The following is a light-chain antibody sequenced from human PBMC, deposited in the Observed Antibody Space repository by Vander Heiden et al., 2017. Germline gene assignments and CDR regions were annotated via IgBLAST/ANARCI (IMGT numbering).Light chain of an antibody. CDR2: DDS. V-gene: IGLV3-21*02. J-gene: IGLJ2*01. Sequence: YVLTQPPSVAVAPGETAWITCGGDNIESNSVNGYQQRPGRAPVLVVFDDSDRPSGIPERFSGSNSLNTATLTISRVEGGDEADYYCHVWDSLSDHVVFGGGTKLTVL. CDR3: HVWDSLSDHVV. CDR1: NIESNS.